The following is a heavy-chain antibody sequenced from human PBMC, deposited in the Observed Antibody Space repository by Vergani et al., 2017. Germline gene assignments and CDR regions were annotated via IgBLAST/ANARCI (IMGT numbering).Heavy chain of an antibody. J-gene: IGHJ6*03. CDR1: GYTFTGYY. Sequence: QVQLVQSGAEVKKPGASVKVSCKASGYTFTGYYMHWVRQAPGQGLEWIGWINPNSGGTNYAQKFQGRVTITADKSTSTAYMELSSLRSEDTAVYYCAIATRTGGGYYYGSGGTYCYYYYMDVWGKGP. D-gene: IGHD3-10*01. V-gene: IGHV1-2*02. CDR2: INPNSGGT. CDR3: AIATRTGGGYYYGSGGTYCYYYYMDV.